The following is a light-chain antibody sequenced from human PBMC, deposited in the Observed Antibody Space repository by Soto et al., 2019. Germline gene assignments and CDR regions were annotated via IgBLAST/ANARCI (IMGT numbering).Light chain of an antibody. CDR2: AAS. V-gene: IGKV1-39*01. CDR3: QQTYNTTQT. J-gene: IGKJ1*01. CDR1: QSISSY. Sequence: IQLTRSPSSLAAAVGDRFTIXXXASQSISSYLNWYQQKPGKAPKXXXYAASTLQSGVPSRFSGSGSGTDFTLTISSLQHEDFAIFYCQQTYNTTQTFGQGTKVDIK.